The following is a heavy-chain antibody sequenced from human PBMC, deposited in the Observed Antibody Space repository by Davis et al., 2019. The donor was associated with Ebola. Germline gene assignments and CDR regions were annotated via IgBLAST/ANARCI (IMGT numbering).Heavy chain of an antibody. D-gene: IGHD3-22*01. Sequence: AASVKVSCKASGGTFPSYAFSWVRQAPGQSLEWMGGIIPISPTPNYAQKFQGRVTIIADRSTSTAYMELTTLKYEDTAVYYCVAGDYSDSSGLDYWGQGTLVTVSS. V-gene: IGHV1-69*06. CDR3: VAGDYSDSSGLDY. CDR2: IIPISPTP. CDR1: GGTFPSYA. J-gene: IGHJ4*02.